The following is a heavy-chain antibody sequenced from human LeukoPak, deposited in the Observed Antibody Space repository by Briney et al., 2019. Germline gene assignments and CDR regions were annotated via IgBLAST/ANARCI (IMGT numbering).Heavy chain of an antibody. CDR1: GLIFSDAW. Sequence: GGSLRLSCAASGLIFSDAWMGWVRQAPGKGLEWVGRIKSKTDGGTTDYAAPVKGRFTISRDDSKNTLYLQMNSLKAEDTAVYYCTTGYSSGWYRLTWGQGTLVTVSS. D-gene: IGHD6-19*01. CDR3: TTGYSSGWYRLT. V-gene: IGHV3-15*07. CDR2: IKSKTDGGTT. J-gene: IGHJ5*02.